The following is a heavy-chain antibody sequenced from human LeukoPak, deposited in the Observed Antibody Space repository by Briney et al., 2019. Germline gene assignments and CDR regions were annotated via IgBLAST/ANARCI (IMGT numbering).Heavy chain of an antibody. Sequence: ASVKVSCKASGYTFISHYIHWVRQAPGQGLEWMGWINPYNGNTNYVQKLQGRVTMTTETSTSTAYMELRSLRSDDTAVYYCARVAAADYFDYWGQGTLVTVSS. CDR3: ARVAAADYFDY. CDR1: GYTFISHY. J-gene: IGHJ4*02. D-gene: IGHD6-13*01. CDR2: INPYNGNT. V-gene: IGHV1-18*04.